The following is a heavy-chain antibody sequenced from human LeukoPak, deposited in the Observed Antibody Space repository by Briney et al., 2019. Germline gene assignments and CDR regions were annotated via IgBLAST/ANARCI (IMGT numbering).Heavy chain of an antibody. CDR2: ISSSISYT. Sequence: GGSLRLSGAASGFTFSDYYMSWIRQAPGKGLEWLLYISSSISYTNYADSVKGRFTISRDNAKNSLYLQMNSLRAEDTAVYYCARDPGYSANVFDYWGQGTLVTVSS. V-gene: IGHV3-11*06. J-gene: IGHJ4*02. CDR3: ARDPGYSANVFDY. D-gene: IGHD5-12*01. CDR1: GFTFSDYY.